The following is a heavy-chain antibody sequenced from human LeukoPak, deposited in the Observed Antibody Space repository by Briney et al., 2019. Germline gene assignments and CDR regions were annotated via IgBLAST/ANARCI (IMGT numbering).Heavy chain of an antibody. CDR3: ASRYSSGWVYYYYYYGMDV. J-gene: IGHJ6*02. CDR2: IYYSGST. Sequence: SETLSLTCTVCGGSISSSSYYWGWIRQPPGTGLEWLGSIYYSGSTYYNPSLKSRVTISVDTSKNQFSLKLSSVTAADTAVYYCASRYSSGWVYYYYYYGMDVWGQGTTVTVSS. D-gene: IGHD6-19*01. V-gene: IGHV4-39*01. CDR1: GGSISSSSYY.